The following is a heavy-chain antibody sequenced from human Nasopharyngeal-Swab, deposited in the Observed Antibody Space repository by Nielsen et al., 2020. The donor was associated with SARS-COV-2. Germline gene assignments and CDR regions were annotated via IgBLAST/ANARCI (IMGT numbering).Heavy chain of an antibody. CDR2: INTNTGNP. CDR3: ARGKYYDILTGYYTDNWFDP. D-gene: IGHD3-9*01. J-gene: IGHJ5*02. Sequence: RDAAGLGLERTGRINTNTGNPTYAQGFTGRFVFSLDTSVSTAYLQISSLKAEDTAVYYCARGKYYDILTGYYTDNWFDPWGQGTLVTVSS. V-gene: IGHV7-4-1*02.